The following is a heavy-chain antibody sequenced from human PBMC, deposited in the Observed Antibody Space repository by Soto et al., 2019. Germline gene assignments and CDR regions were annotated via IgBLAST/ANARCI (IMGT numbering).Heavy chain of an antibody. CDR1: GFTFSSYS. Sequence: EVQLVESGGGLVKPGGSLRISCAASGFTFSSYSMNWVRQAPGKGLEWVSSISSSSSYIYYADSVKGRFTISRDNAKNALDRQRNSLRAEDTAVYYCARVGCSGGSCLYNWFDPWGQGTLVTVSS. CDR2: ISSSSSYI. V-gene: IGHV3-21*01. CDR3: ARVGCSGGSCLYNWFDP. J-gene: IGHJ5*02. D-gene: IGHD2-15*01.